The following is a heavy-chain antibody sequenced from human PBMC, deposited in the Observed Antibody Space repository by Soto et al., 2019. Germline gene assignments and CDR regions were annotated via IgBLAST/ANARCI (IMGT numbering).Heavy chain of an antibody. Sequence: ASVKVSCKASGYTFTGYYMHWVRQAPGQGLEWMGWINPNSGGTNYAQKFQGRVTMTRDTSISTAYMELSRLRSDDTAVYYCARDEGYSYGFWFDYWGQGTLVTVSS. CDR2: INPNSGGT. D-gene: IGHD5-18*01. CDR3: ARDEGYSYGFWFDY. J-gene: IGHJ5*01. CDR1: GYTFTGYY. V-gene: IGHV1-2*02.